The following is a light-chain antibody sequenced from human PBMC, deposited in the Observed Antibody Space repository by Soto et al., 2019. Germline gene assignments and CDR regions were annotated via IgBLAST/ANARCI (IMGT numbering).Light chain of an antibody. V-gene: IGLV2-11*01. CDR3: YSYADEYTCFYV. CDR2: DVN. J-gene: IGLJ1*01. Sequence: QSVLTQPRSVSGSPGQSVTIFCTGTSSDVVNYNFVSWYQHHPGKAPKLMIYDVNKRPSGVPDRFSGSKLGNTASLTISGLQAEYEADYYRYSYADEYTCFYVFGTGANVTVL. CDR1: SSDVVNYNF.